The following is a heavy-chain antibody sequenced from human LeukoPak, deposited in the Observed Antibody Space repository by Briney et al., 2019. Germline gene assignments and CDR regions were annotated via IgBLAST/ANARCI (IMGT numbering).Heavy chain of an antibody. CDR2: INHNGNVN. D-gene: IGHD5-18*01. CDR1: GFTFSSYW. Sequence: GGSLRLSCAASGFTFSSYWMNWARQAPGKGLEWVASINHNGNVNYYVDSVKGRFTISRDNAKNSLYLQMSNLRAEDTAVYYCARETAIEPFDYWGQGTLVTVSS. J-gene: IGHJ4*02. CDR3: ARETAIEPFDY. V-gene: IGHV3-7*03.